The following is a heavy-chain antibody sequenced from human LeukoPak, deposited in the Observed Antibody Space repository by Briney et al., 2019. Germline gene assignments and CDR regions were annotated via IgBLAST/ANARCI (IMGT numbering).Heavy chain of an antibody. CDR1: GGSISSYY. V-gene: IGHV4-4*07. D-gene: IGHD6-13*01. J-gene: IGHJ3*02. CDR3: ARDAQYSSYSSSWYGDDAFDI. Sequence: SETLSLTCTVSGGSISSYYWSWLRQPAGKGLEWIGRIYTSGSTNYNPSLKSRVTMSVDTSKNQFSLKLSSVTAADTAVYYCARDAQYSSYSSSWYGDDAFDIWGQGTMVTVSS. CDR2: IYTSGST.